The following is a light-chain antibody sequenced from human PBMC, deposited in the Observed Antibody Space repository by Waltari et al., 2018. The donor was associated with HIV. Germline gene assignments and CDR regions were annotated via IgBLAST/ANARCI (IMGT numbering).Light chain of an antibody. J-gene: IGKJ3*01. CDR3: QQYDILPFT. CDR2: DAA. CDR1: HDISNL. V-gene: IGKV1-33*01. Sequence: DIQMTQSPSSLSASVGDRVTITCRASHDISNLLNWYQQKPGKAPKLLIYDAANLETGLPSRFSGSGSVTDFAFTISSLQPEDFATYYCQQYDILPFTFGPGTKVDIK.